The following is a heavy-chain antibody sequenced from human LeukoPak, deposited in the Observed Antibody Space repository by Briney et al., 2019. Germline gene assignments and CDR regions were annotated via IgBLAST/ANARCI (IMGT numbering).Heavy chain of an antibody. V-gene: IGHV4-4*07. CDR3: ARENSGSYREFDY. Sequence: PSETLSLTCTVSGGSISSYYWSWIRQPAGKGLEWIGRIFTSGSTNYNASLKSRVSMSVDTSKNQFSLKLSSVTAADTAVFYCARENSGSYREFDYWGQGTLVTVSS. CDR1: GGSISSYY. J-gene: IGHJ4*02. D-gene: IGHD1-26*01. CDR2: IFTSGST.